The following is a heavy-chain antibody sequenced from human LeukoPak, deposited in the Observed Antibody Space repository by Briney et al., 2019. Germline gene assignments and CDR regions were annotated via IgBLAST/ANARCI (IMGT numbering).Heavy chain of an antibody. CDR2: IFPGGSDT. J-gene: IGHJ4*02. V-gene: IGHV5-51*01. Sequence: GSLQISCKASGYIFTSYWISWVRQLAGRGLEWMGIIFPGGSDTVYSPSFKGHVTISGDKSLSTAPLQWSSLKASDTAMYYCARAEGIAAAGTPFFDYWGEGTLVTVSS. CDR3: ARAEGIAAAGTPFFDY. D-gene: IGHD6-13*01. CDR1: GYIFTSYW.